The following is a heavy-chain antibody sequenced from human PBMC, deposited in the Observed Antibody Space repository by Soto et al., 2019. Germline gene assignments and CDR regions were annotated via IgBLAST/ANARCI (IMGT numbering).Heavy chain of an antibody. Sequence: GGSLRLSCAASGLIFSNAWMSWVRQAPGKGLEWVGLIKKKADGGTAVYAAPLKGRFTISRDDSKNTLYLEMSSLKTEDTAVYYCRTQWLDWGQGTLVTVSS. CDR2: IKKKADGGTA. CDR1: GLIFSNAW. CDR3: RTQWLD. V-gene: IGHV3-15*01. J-gene: IGHJ4*02. D-gene: IGHD6-19*01.